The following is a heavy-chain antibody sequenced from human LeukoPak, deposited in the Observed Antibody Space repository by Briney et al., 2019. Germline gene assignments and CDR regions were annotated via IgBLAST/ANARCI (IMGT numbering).Heavy chain of an antibody. CDR3: ASRGDSYTRVDYGMDV. V-gene: IGHV3-69-1*02. Sequence: GGSLRLSCAASGFTFSNFAMTWVRQAPGKGLEWVSSIVGSSSTYYADSLKGRFTISRDNAKNSLYLQMNSLRAEDTAVYYCASRGDSYTRVDYGMDVWGQGTTVTVSS. D-gene: IGHD2-21*01. CDR2: IVGSSST. J-gene: IGHJ6*02. CDR1: GFTFSNFA.